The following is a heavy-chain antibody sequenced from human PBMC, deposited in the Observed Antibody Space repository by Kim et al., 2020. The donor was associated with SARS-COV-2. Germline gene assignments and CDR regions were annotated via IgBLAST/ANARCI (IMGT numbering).Heavy chain of an antibody. CDR2: INHSGST. J-gene: IGHJ3*02. D-gene: IGHD3-3*01. Sequence: SETLSLTCAVYGGSFSGYYWSWIRQPPGKGLEWIGEINHSGSTNYNPSLKSRVTISVDTSKNQFSLKLSSVTAADTAVYYCARVHDFWSGQGAFDIWGQGTMVTVSS. CDR3: ARVHDFWSGQGAFDI. V-gene: IGHV4-34*01. CDR1: GGSFSGYY.